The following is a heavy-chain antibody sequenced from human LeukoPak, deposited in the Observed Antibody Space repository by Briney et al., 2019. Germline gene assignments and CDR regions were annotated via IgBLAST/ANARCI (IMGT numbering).Heavy chain of an antibody. CDR2: INPNSGGT. Sequence: ASVKVSCKASGYTFTGYYMNWVRQAPGQGLEWMGWINPNSGGTNYAQKFQGRVTMTRDTSISTAYMELSRLRSDDTAVYYCARDPGNYYYGMDVWGQGTTVTVSS. J-gene: IGHJ6*02. CDR1: GYTFTGYY. V-gene: IGHV1-2*02. CDR3: ARDPGNYYYGMDV. D-gene: IGHD3-10*01.